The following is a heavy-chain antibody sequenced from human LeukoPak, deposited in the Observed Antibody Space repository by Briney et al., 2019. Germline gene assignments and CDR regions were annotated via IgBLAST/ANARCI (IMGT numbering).Heavy chain of an antibody. CDR1: GGSISSYY. CDR2: ISSGGST. J-gene: IGHJ4*02. Sequence: PSETLSLTCTVSGGSISSYYWSWIRQPPGKGLEWIGYISSGGSTNYNPSLKSRVTISIDTSKNQFSLKLTSATAADTAVYYCARGDDYKSTLFDYWGQGTLVTVSS. CDR3: ARGDDYKSTLFDY. V-gene: IGHV4-59*01. D-gene: IGHD5-12*01.